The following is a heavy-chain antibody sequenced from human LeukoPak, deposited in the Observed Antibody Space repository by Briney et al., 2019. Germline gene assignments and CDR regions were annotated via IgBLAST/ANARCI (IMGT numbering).Heavy chain of an antibody. V-gene: IGHV3-66*01. J-gene: IGHJ6*03. Sequence: GGSLRLSCAASGFTFSSYGMSWVRQAPGKGLEWVSFIYSDNTHYSDSVKGRFTISRDNSKNTLYLQMNSLRAEDTAVYYCARVWWIQGHLDVWGKGTTVTISS. CDR2: IYSDNT. D-gene: IGHD5-18*01. CDR1: GFTFSSYG. CDR3: ARVWWIQGHLDV.